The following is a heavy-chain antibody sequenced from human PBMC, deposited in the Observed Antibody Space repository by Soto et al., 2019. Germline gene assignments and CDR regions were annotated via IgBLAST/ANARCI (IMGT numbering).Heavy chain of an antibody. V-gene: IGHV4-39*01. CDR2: IYYSGST. CDR3: ARHSGDGYYYYYYMDV. J-gene: IGHJ6*03. CDR1: GGSISSSSYY. Sequence: PSETLSLTCTVSGGSISSSSYYWGWIRQPPGKGLEWIGSIYYSGSTYYNTSLKSRVTISVDTSKNQFSLKLSSVTAADTAVYYCARHSGDGYYYYYYMDVWGKGTTVTVSS.